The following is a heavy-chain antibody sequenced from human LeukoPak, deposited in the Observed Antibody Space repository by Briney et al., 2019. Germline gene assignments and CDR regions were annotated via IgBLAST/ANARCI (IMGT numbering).Heavy chain of an antibody. D-gene: IGHD3-22*01. Sequence: GASVKVSCKVSGYTLTELSMHWVRQAPGKGLEWMGGFDPEDGETIYAQKFQGRVTMTEDTSTDTAYMELSSLRSEDTAVYYCATGATYYYDSSGYIPRYWGQGTLVTVSS. CDR2: FDPEDGET. CDR1: GYTLTELS. CDR3: ATGATYYYDSSGYIPRY. J-gene: IGHJ4*02. V-gene: IGHV1-24*01.